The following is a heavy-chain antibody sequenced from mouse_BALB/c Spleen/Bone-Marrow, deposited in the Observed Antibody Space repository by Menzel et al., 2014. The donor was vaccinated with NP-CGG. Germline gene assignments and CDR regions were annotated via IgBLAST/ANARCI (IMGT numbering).Heavy chain of an antibody. Sequence: VQLQQSGAELMKPGASVKISCKATGYTFNSYWIEWVKQRPGHGLEWIGEILPGSGITHYNEKFKVKATFNADTSSNTAYMQLNSLTSEDSAVYYCARSPYWGQGTLVTVAA. V-gene: IGHV1-9*01. CDR2: ILPGSGIT. CDR1: GYTFNSYW. J-gene: IGHJ3*01. CDR3: ARSPY.